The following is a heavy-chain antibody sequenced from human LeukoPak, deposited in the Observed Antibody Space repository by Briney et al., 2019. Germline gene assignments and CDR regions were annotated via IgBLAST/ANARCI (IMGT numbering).Heavy chain of an antibody. CDR2: INPNSGGT. J-gene: IGHJ3*02. CDR1: RYILTAYY. CDR3: ARDLSGGALGAFDI. D-gene: IGHD2-15*01. Sequence: ASVKVSCKPSRYILTAYYIHWLRQAPAQGLEWMGWINPNSGGTSFALNFQGRVTLTRDPSISTVYMELSRLRSDDTAVYYCARDLSGGALGAFDIWGQGTMVTVSS. V-gene: IGHV1-2*02.